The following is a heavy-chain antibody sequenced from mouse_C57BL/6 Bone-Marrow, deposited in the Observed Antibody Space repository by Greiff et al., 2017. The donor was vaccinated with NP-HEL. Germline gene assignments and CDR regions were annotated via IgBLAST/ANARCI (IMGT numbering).Heavy chain of an antibody. CDR1: GYTFTSYD. D-gene: IGHD2-3*01. CDR2: IYPRDGST. J-gene: IGHJ3*01. V-gene: IGHV1-85*01. CDR3: AKGYYLAWFAY. Sequence: QVQLKESGPELVKPGASVKLSCKASGYTFTSYDINWVKQRPGQGLEWIGWIYPRDGSTKYNEKFKGKATLTVDTSSSTAYMELHSLTSEDSAVYFGAKGYYLAWFAYWGQGTLVTVSA.